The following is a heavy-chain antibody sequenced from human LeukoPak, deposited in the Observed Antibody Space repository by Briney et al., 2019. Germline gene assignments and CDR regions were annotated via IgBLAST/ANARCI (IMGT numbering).Heavy chain of an antibody. CDR2: IKSKTDGGTT. D-gene: IGHD3-22*01. CDR3: TTELVAVILTYWFDP. CDR1: GFTFSNAW. Sequence: GGSLRLSCAASGFTFSNAWMNWVRQAPGKGLEWVGRIKSKTDGGTTDYAPPVKGRFTISRDDSKNTLYLQMNSLKTEDTAVYYCTTELVAVILTYWFDPWGQGTLVTVSS. V-gene: IGHV3-15*07. J-gene: IGHJ5*02.